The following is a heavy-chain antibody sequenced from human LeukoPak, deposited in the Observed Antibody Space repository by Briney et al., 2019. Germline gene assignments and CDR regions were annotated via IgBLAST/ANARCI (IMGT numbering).Heavy chain of an antibody. CDR3: ARDLDSSSVDY. D-gene: IGHD6-6*01. CDR1: GYTFTSYD. V-gene: IGHV1-8*01. J-gene: IGHJ4*02. Sequence: ASVKVSCKASGYTFTSYDINWVRQATGQGLEWMGWMNPNTGNTGYAQKFQDRVTMTRSTSISTAYMELSSLRSEDTAMYYCARDLDSSSVDYWGQGTLVTVSS. CDR2: MNPNTGNT.